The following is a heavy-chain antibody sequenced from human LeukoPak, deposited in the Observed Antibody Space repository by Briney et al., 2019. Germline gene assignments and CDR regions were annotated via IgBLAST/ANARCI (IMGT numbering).Heavy chain of an antibody. V-gene: IGHV1-69*04. CDR1: GGTFSSYA. D-gene: IGHD3-22*01. J-gene: IGHJ4*02. CDR3: ARDLFYDSSGGK. Sequence: SVKVSCKASGGTFSSYAISWVRQAPGQGLEWMGRIIPILGIANYAQKFQGRVTITADKSTSTAYMELSSLRSEDTAAYYCARDLFYDSSGGKWGQGTLVTVSS. CDR2: IIPILGIA.